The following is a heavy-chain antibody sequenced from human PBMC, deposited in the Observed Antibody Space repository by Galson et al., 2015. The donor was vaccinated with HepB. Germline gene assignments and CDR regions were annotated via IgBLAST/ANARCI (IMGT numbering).Heavy chain of an antibody. D-gene: IGHD6-6*01. CDR1: GFTFTSSA. V-gene: IGHV1-58*01. Sequence: SVKVSCKASGFTFTSSAVQWVRQARGQRLEWIGWIVVGSGNTNYAQKFQERVTITRDMSTSTAYMELSSLRSEDTAVYYCAGEYSSSGGPQFYYYGMDVWGQGTTVTVSS. CDR3: AGEYSSSGGPQFYYYGMDV. CDR2: IVVGSGNT. J-gene: IGHJ6*02.